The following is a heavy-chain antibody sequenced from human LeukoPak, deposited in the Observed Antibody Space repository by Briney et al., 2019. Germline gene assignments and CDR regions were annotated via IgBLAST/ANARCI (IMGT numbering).Heavy chain of an antibody. CDR2: ISAYNGNT. V-gene: IGHV1-18*01. J-gene: IGHJ6*03. D-gene: IGHD4/OR15-4a*01. CDR3: ARSGTKVPYYYYYMDV. Sequence: ASVKVSCKASGYTFTSYGISWVRQAPGQGLEWMGWISAYNGNTNYAQKLQGRVTMTTDTSTSTAYMELSRLRSDDTAVYYCARSGTKVPYYYYYMDVWGKGTTVTVSS. CDR1: GYTFTSYG.